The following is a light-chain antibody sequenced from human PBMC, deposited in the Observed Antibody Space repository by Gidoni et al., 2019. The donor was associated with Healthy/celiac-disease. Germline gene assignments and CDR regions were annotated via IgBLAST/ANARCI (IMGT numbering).Light chain of an antibody. Sequence: SDVLTQPPSVPVAPGKKARLTCGGNNIGSKRVHWYQQKPGQAPVLVIYYDSDRPSGIPERFSGSNSGNTATLTISRVEAGDEADYYCQVWDSSSDHVVFGGGTKLTVL. V-gene: IGLV3-21*04. J-gene: IGLJ2*01. CDR1: NIGSKR. CDR3: QVWDSSSDHVV. CDR2: YDS.